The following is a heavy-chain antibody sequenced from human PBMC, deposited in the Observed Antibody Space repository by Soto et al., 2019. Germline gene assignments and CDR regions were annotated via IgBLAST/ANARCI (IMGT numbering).Heavy chain of an antibody. J-gene: IGHJ6*02. D-gene: IGHD3-16*01. Sequence: QVQLVQSGDEVRKPGSSVKVSCKASGYIFVNYGIAWVRQAPGQGLEWMGWISPYSGNTHYASKVQGSLTMXTXTXPRTAYMDLWSLTSDATAVYYCAMVDNYVTPTPQDVWGQGTTVTVSS. CDR3: AMVDNYVTPTPQDV. V-gene: IGHV1-18*01. CDR2: ISPYSGNT. CDR1: GYIFVNYG.